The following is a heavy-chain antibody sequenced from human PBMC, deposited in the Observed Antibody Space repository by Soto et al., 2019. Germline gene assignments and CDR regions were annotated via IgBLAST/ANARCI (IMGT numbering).Heavy chain of an antibody. V-gene: IGHV1-69*05. CDR3: PRCGHQYHSIGFYLGIDHMDV. D-gene: IGHD3-22*01. J-gene: IGHJ6*02. Sequence: QVQLVQSGAEVKKPESSVRVSCKASGGTFNNYAITWVRQAPGQGLEWMGGTIPMFGTTNYAEKFQGRVTXPXAXSXYTAYMELSSLKSEDTALSYCPRCGHQYHSIGFYLGIDHMDVWGQGTTVIVSS. CDR2: TIPMFGTT. CDR1: GGTFNNYA.